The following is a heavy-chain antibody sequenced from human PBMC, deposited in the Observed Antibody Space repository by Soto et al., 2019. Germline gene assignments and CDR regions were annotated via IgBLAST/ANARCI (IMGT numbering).Heavy chain of an antibody. J-gene: IGHJ2*01. V-gene: IGHV4-34*01. CDR1: GGSFSGFY. Sequence: SETLSLTCAVHGGSFSGFYSTWIRQPPGKGLEWIGEINHSGSSNYNPPLKSRVTMSLDTSRNQFSLSLNSVTAADTAVYYCARMAGPWYFDLWGRGTLVTV. CDR3: ARMAGPWYFDL. CDR2: INHSGSS.